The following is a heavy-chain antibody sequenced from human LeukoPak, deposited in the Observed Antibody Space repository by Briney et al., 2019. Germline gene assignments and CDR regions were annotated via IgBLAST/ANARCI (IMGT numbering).Heavy chain of an antibody. J-gene: IGHJ5*02. CDR2: IYYSGST. D-gene: IGHD3-10*01. CDR1: GGSISSYY. V-gene: IGHV4-59*08. Sequence: PSETLSLTCTVSGGSISSYYRSWIRQPPGKGLERIGYIYYSGSTNYNPSLKSRVTISVDTSKNQFSLKLSSVTAADTAVYYCARITMAYNWFDPWGQGTLVTVSS. CDR3: ARITMAYNWFDP.